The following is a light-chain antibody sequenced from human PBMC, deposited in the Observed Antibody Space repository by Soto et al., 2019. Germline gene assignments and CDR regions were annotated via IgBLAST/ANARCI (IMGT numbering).Light chain of an antibody. CDR2: VAS. Sequence: EVVMTQSPATLSVSPGERATLSCRASQSVSDNLAWYQQKPGQAPRLLIFVASTRATGIPARFSGSGSGTEFTLTISSLQSEDFALYYCQQSNNWPYTFGQGTKLDIK. CDR1: QSVSDN. V-gene: IGKV3-15*01. J-gene: IGKJ2*01. CDR3: QQSNNWPYT.